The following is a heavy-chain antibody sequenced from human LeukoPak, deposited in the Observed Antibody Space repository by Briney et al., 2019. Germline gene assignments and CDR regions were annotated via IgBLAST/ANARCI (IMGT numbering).Heavy chain of an antibody. D-gene: IGHD3-10*01. J-gene: IGHJ4*02. V-gene: IGHV3-23*01. CDR1: GFTFSSSA. Sequence: GGSLRLSCAASGFTFSSSAMSWVRQAPGKGLEWVSPIGGSSDNTYYADSVKGRFTISRDNSKNTLSLQMNSLRAEDTAVYYCAKLTKATMVKQIYYFDYWGQGTLVTVSS. CDR2: IGGSSDNT. CDR3: AKLTKATMVKQIYYFDY.